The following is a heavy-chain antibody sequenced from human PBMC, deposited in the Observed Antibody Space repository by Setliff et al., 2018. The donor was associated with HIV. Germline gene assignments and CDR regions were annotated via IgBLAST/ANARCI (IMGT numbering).Heavy chain of an antibody. CDR2: ISYDGSDI. CDR3: ARARGGNSEWSY. J-gene: IGHJ4*02. Sequence: PGGSLRLSCAASGFSFNNYVMHWVRHAPGKGLEWVAVISYDGSDIYYADSVKGRFTISRENSKNTLYLQMNSLRPEDTAVYYCARARGGNSEWSYWGQGTLVTVSS. D-gene: IGHD2-15*01. CDR1: GFSFNNYV. V-gene: IGHV3-30*04.